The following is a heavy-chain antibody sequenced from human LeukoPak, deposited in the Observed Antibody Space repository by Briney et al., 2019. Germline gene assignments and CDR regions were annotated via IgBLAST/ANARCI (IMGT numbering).Heavy chain of an antibody. J-gene: IGHJ5*02. CDR3: ARSRIAAAGTNWFDP. CDR2: IKQDGSEK. Sequence: GGSLRLSCAVSGFTFSSYWMSWVRQTPGKGLEWVANIKQDGSEKYYVGSVKGRFTISRDNAKNSLYLQMNSLRAEDTAVYYCARSRIAAAGTNWFDPWGQGTLVTVSS. CDR1: GFTFSSYW. V-gene: IGHV3-7*01. D-gene: IGHD6-13*01.